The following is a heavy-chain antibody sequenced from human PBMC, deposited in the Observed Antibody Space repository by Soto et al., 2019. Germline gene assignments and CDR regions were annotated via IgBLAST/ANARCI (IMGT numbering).Heavy chain of an antibody. V-gene: IGHV4-38-2*01. J-gene: IGHJ4*02. CDR1: GYSLTSGYY. D-gene: IGHD6-19*01. CDR2: IYHSGDT. Sequence: SETLSLTCAVSGYSLTSGYYCGWIRQPPGKGLEWIGSIYHSGDTYYNPSLKSRVTISVDTSKNHFSLKLTSVTAADTAVYYCARARIVVAGTIADYWGQGTLVTVSS. CDR3: ARARIVVAGTIADY.